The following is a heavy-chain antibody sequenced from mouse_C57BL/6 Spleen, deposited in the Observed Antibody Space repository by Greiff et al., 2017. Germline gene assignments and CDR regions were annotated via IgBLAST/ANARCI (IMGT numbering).Heavy chain of an antibody. CDR1: GYSITSGYY. CDR2: ISYDGSN. J-gene: IGHJ2*01. Sequence: EVKLMESGPGLVKPSQSLSLTCSVTGYSITSGYYWNWIRQFPGNKLEWMGYISYDGSNNYNPSLKNRISITRDTSKNQFFLKLNSVTTEDTATYYCARGDDGSSYYFDYWGQGTTLTVSS. D-gene: IGHD2-3*01. CDR3: ARGDDGSSYYFDY. V-gene: IGHV3-6*01.